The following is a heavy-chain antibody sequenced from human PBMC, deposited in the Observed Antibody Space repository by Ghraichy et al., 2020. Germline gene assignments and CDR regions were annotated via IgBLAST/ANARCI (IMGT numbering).Heavy chain of an antibody. CDR3: ARGIKLERLGAPYFDY. D-gene: IGHD1-1*01. CDR2: IIPIFGTA. Sequence: SVKVSCKASGGTFSSYAISWVRQAPGQGLEWMGGIIPIFGTANYAQKFQGRVTITADESTSTAYMELSSLRSEDTAVYYCARGIKLERLGAPYFDYWGQGTLVTVYS. CDR1: GGTFSSYA. J-gene: IGHJ4*02. V-gene: IGHV1-69*13.